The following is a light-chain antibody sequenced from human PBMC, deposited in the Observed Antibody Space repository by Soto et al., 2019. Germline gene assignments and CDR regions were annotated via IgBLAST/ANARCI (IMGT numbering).Light chain of an antibody. CDR2: GAS. CDR3: QQSYTTPYT. Sequence: DIQMTQSPSSLSVSVADRVTVTCRASETISNNLNWYQHRPGKAPKLLIYGASNLQSGVPSRFRGSSSGSDFTLTISSLQPEDFATYYCQQSYTTPYTFGQGTKLEIK. V-gene: IGKV1-39*01. J-gene: IGKJ2*01. CDR1: ETISNN.